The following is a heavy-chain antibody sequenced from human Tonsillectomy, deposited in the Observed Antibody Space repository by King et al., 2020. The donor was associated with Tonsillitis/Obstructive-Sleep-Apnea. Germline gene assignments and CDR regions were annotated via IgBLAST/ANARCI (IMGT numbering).Heavy chain of an antibody. CDR2: ISSSSSYI. CDR3: AREAGSSAQLDY. J-gene: IGHJ4*02. CDR1: GFTFSSYS. Sequence: GQLVQSGGGLVKPGGSLRLSCAASGFTFSSYSMNWVRQAPGKGLEWVSSISSSSSYIYYADSVKGRFTISRDNAKNSLYLQMNSLRAEDTAVYYCAREAGSSAQLDYWGQGTLVTVSS. V-gene: IGHV3-21*01. D-gene: IGHD6-19*01.